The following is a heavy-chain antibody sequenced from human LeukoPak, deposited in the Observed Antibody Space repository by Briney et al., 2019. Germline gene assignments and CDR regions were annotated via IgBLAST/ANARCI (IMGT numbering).Heavy chain of an antibody. CDR2: IYYSGST. Sequence: SETLSLTCTVSGGSISSSSYYWGWIRQPPGKGLEWIGSIYYSGSTYYNPSLKSRVTISVDTSKNQFSLKLSSVTAADTAVYYCARGLGYCSSTSCYWWFDPWGQGTLATVSS. J-gene: IGHJ5*02. CDR1: GGSISSSSYY. V-gene: IGHV4-39*07. CDR3: ARGLGYCSSTSCYWWFDP. D-gene: IGHD2-2*01.